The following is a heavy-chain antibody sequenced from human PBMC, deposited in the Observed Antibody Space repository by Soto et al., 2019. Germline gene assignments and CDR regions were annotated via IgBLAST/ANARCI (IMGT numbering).Heavy chain of an antibody. V-gene: IGHV4-39*01. CDR2: IYYSGST. Sequence: SETLSLTCTVSGGSISSSSYYWGWIRQPPGKGLEWIGSIYYSGSTYYNPSLKGRVTISVDTSKNQFSLKLSSVTAADTAVYYCGRWKDIVVVPAASGGYYFDYWGQGTLVTVSS. D-gene: IGHD2-2*01. J-gene: IGHJ4*02. CDR3: GRWKDIVVVPAASGGYYFDY. CDR1: GGSISSSSYY.